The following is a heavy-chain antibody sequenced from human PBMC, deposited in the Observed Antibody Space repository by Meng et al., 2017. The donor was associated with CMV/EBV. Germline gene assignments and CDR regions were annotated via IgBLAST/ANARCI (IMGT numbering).Heavy chain of an antibody. CDR2: INWNGGST. Sequence: GGSLRLSCAASGFTFDDYGMSWVRQAPGKGLEWVSGINWNGGSTGYADSVKGRFTISRDNAKNSLYLQMNSLGAEDTALYYCARDRDIVATVNYYYYGMDVWGQGTTVTVSS. CDR3: ARDRDIVATVNYYYYGMDV. V-gene: IGHV3-20*04. CDR1: GFTFDDYG. J-gene: IGHJ6*02. D-gene: IGHD5-12*01.